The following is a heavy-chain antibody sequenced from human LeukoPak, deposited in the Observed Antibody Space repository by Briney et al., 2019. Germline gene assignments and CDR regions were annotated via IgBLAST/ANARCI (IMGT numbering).Heavy chain of an antibody. CDR1: GFIFSSYG. V-gene: IGHV3-33*01. J-gene: IGHJ4*02. CDR2: IWYDGSNK. Sequence: GGSLRLSCTASGFIFSSYGMHWVRQAPGKGLEWVAVIWYDGSNKYYADSVKGRFTISRDNSKNTLYLQMNSLRAEDTAVYYCARDLIAADIGTSDSWGQGTLVTVSS. D-gene: IGHD6-6*01. CDR3: ARDLIAADIGTSDS.